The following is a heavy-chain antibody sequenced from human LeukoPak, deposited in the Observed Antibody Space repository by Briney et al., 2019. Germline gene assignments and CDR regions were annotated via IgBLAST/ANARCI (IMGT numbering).Heavy chain of an antibody. CDR3: AREIGSDSSGYRDY. Sequence: GGSLRLSCAASGFTFSSYSMNWVRQAPGKGLEWVSYISSSSTIYYADSVKGRFTISRDNAKNSLYLQMNSLRAEDTAVYYCAREIGSDSSGYRDYWGQGTLVTVSS. D-gene: IGHD3-22*01. CDR1: GFTFSSYS. CDR2: ISSSSTI. J-gene: IGHJ4*02. V-gene: IGHV3-48*04.